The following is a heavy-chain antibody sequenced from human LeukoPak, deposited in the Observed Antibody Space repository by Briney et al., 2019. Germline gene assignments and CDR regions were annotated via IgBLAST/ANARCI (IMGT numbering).Heavy chain of an antibody. Sequence: ASVKVSCKASGDTFTSYNINGVRQATGQWLELMGWMNPNSGNTGYAQKLQGRITMTRNTSISTAYMELSSLRSEDTAVYYCTRGTRSWDYWGQGTLVTASS. CDR1: GDTFTSYN. CDR3: TRGTRSWDY. J-gene: IGHJ4*02. CDR2: MNPNSGNT. V-gene: IGHV1-8*01.